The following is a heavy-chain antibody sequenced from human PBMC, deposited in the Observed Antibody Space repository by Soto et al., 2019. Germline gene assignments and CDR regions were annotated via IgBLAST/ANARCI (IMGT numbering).Heavy chain of an antibody. V-gene: IGHV1-69*13. D-gene: IGHD5-18*01. CDR2: IIPIFGTA. J-gene: IGHJ3*02. Sequence: SVKGSCKTSGGTFSSYAISWVRQAPGQGLEWMGGIIPIFGTANYAQKFQGRVTITADESTSTAYMELSRLRSEDTAVYYCARGIQLYVFDIWGQGTMVPASS. CDR1: GGTFSSYA. CDR3: ARGIQLYVFDI.